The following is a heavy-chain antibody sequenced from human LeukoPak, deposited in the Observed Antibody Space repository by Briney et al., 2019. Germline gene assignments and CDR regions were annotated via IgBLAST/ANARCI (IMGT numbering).Heavy chain of an antibody. D-gene: IGHD4-17*01. Sequence: ASVKVSCKASGYTFTSYDINWVRQATGQGLEWMGWMNPNSGNTGYAQKFQGRVTMTRNTSISTAYMELSSLRSEDTAVYYCARSRVSGGYGENYFDYWGQGTLVTVSS. CDR2: MNPNSGNT. CDR3: ARSRVSGGYGENYFDY. J-gene: IGHJ4*02. CDR1: GYTFTSYD. V-gene: IGHV1-8*01.